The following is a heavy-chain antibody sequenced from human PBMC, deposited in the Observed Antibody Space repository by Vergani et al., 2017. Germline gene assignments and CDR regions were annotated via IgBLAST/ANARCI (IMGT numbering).Heavy chain of an antibody. CDR2: ISYDGSNK. Sequence: QVQLVESGGGVVQPGRSLRLSCAASGFTFSSYGMHWVRQAPGKGLEWVAVISYDGSNKYYADSVKGRFTISRDNSKNTLYLQMNSLRAEDTAVYYCARDGSGPYYYYYYYMDVWGKGPIGLRLL. J-gene: IGHJ6*03. D-gene: IGHD6-25*01. CDR3: ARDGSGPYYYYYYYMDV. V-gene: IGHV3-30*03. CDR1: GFTFSSYG.